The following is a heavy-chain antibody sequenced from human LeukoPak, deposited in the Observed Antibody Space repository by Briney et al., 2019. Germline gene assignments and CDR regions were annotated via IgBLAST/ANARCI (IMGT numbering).Heavy chain of an antibody. V-gene: IGHV4-59*12. D-gene: IGHD3-16*01. Sequence: SETLSLTCTVSGGSISDYYRGWIRQPPGKGLEWIGYFYNSGSSTYNPSLKSRVTISVDTSKNQFSLKLSSVTAADTAVYYCASGYTYPSPFHYWGLGILVTASS. CDR2: FYNSGSS. J-gene: IGHJ4*02. CDR1: GGSISDYY. CDR3: ASGYTYPSPFHY.